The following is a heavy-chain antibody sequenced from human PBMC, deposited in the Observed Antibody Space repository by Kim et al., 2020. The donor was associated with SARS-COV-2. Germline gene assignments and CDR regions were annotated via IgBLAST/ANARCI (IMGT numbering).Heavy chain of an antibody. CDR2: ISAAYRT. CDR1: GFTVSSHH. D-gene: IGHD3-22*01. V-gene: IGHV3-66*01. Sequence: GGSLRLSCAASGFTVSSHHMNWVRQAPGKGLEWVSLISAAYRTYYSDSVKDRFTISRDNSKNTIYLQMNSLRAEDTAVYYCAAYISGYPNWGQGTLVTVS. CDR3: AAYISGYPN. J-gene: IGHJ4*02.